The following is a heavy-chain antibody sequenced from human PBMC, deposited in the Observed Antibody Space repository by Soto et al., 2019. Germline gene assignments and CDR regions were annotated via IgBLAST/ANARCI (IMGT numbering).Heavy chain of an antibody. D-gene: IGHD3-10*01. J-gene: IGHJ5*02. CDR1: GFSLSTSGVG. V-gene: IGHV2-5*02. CDR2: IYWDDDK. Sequence: QITLKESGPTLVKPTQTLTLTCTFSGFSLSTSGVGVCWIRQPPGTALELLALIYWDDDKRYSPSLKSRLTITKDTANNQVVLTMTNMDPVDTATYYFAHRAALLWFGELSDWFDPWGQGTLVTVSS. CDR3: AHRAALLWFGELSDWFDP.